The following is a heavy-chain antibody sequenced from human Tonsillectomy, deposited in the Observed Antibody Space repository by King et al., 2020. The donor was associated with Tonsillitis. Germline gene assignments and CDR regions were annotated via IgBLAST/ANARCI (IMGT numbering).Heavy chain of an antibody. CDR2: IYITGST. CDR1: GGSISTFF. D-gene: IGHD4-23*01. V-gene: IGHV4-4*07. CDR3: AREAGGCRNLDY. Sequence: QLQESGPGLMKPSETLSLTCTVSGGSISTFFWSWIRQPAGKGLEWIGRIYITGSTDYNPSLKSRITMSVDTSKNQFSLKLNAVTAADTAVYYCAREAGGCRNLDYWGQGTLVTVSS. J-gene: IGHJ4*02.